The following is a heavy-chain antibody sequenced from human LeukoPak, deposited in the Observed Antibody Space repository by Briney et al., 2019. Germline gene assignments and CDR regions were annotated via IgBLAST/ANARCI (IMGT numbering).Heavy chain of an antibody. V-gene: IGHV4-4*02. CDR2: IYHSGST. Sequence: PSETLSLTCAVSGGSISSSNWWSWVRQPPGKGLEWIGEIYHSGSTNYNPSLKSRVTISVDKSKNQFSLKLSSVTAADTAVYYCARVPTSSTSFYFDYWGQGTLVTVSS. CDR3: ARVPTSSTSFYFDY. CDR1: GGSISSSNW. J-gene: IGHJ4*02. D-gene: IGHD2-2*01.